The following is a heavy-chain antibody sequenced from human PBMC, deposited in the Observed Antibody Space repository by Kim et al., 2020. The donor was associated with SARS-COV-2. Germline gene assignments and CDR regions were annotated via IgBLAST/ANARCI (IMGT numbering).Heavy chain of an antibody. Sequence: YYNPSLKSRLTISLDTSKNQFSLKLNSVTAADTAVYYCARNGDYSRIIDFWGQGTLVTVSS. V-gene: IGHV4-31*02. J-gene: IGHJ4*02. D-gene: IGHD4-17*01. CDR3: ARNGDYSRIIDF.